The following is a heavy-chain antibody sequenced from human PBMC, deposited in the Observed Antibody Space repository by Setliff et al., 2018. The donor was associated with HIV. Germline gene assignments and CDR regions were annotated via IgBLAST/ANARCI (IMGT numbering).Heavy chain of an antibody. Sequence: SVKVSCKASGGTVSRLTFGWVRQVPGQGLEWMGGLIAMYGTANYAQKFQERVTITRDMSTSTAYMELSSLRSEDTAVYYCAAANCGGDCYSNYFDYWGQGTLVTVSS. D-gene: IGHD2-21*02. CDR2: LIAMYGTA. J-gene: IGHJ4*02. V-gene: IGHV1-69*05. CDR3: AAANCGGDCYSNYFDY. CDR1: GGTVSRLT.